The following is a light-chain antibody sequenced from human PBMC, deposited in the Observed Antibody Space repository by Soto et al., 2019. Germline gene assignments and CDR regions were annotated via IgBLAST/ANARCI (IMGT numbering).Light chain of an antibody. J-gene: IGKJ1*01. CDR2: WAS. Sequence: DIVMTQSPDSLAVSLGERATINCKSSQSVLYSSNNKNYLAWYQQKPGQSPKLLIYWASTRESGVPDRFSGSGSGTDFTLTISSLQAEDVAVYYCQQYYSLTWTFGRGTKVEIK. CDR3: QQYYSLTWT. V-gene: IGKV4-1*01. CDR1: QSVLYSSNNKNY.